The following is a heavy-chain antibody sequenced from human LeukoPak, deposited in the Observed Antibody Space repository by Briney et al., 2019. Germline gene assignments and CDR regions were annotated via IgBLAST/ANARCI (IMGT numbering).Heavy chain of an antibody. D-gene: IGHD3-10*01. CDR3: ARDFMVRGVIITGRWFDP. J-gene: IGHJ5*02. CDR1: GYTFTGYY. CDR2: INPNSGGT. Sequence: ASVKVSCKASGYTFTGYYMHWVRQAPGQGLEWMGWINPNSGGTNYAQKFQGRVTMTRDTSISTAYMELSRLRSDDTAVYYCARDFMVRGVIITGRWFDPWGQGTLVTVSS. V-gene: IGHV1-2*02.